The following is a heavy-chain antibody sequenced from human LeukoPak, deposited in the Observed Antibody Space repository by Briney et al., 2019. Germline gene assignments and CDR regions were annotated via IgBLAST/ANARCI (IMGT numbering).Heavy chain of an antibody. D-gene: IGHD6-25*01. J-gene: IGHJ5*02. V-gene: IGHV4-38-2*02. CDR2: IYHSGST. Sequence: NPSETLSLTCAVSGYSISSGYYWGWIRQSPGKGLEWIGSIYHSGSTYYNPSLKSRVTISVDTSKNQFSLKLSSVTAADTAVYYCARDRRLRDLDNWFDPWGQGTLVTVSS. CDR1: GYSISSGYY. CDR3: ARDRRLRDLDNWFDP.